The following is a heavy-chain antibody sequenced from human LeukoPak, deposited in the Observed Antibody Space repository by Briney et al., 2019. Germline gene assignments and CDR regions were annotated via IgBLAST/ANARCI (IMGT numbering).Heavy chain of an antibody. CDR2: ISSSSNYI. J-gene: IGHJ4*02. Sequence: GGSLRLSCAASGFTFSSYTMNWVRQAPGRGLEWVSSISSSSNYIYYADAVKGRFTISRDNAKNSLYLQMNSLRAEDTALYYCARDMGGGSNYFDYWGQGNLVTVSS. V-gene: IGHV3-21*01. CDR1: GFTFSSYT. CDR3: ARDMGGGSNYFDY. D-gene: IGHD3-16*01.